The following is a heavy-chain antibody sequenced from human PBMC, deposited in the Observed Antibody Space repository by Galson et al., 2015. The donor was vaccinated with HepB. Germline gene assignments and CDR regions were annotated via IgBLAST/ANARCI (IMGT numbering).Heavy chain of an antibody. CDR2: IDPVDSYT. Sequence: QSGAEVKKPGESLRISCQGSGYNFTNYWVTWVRQMPGEGLEWMGKIDPVDSYTNYSQSFQGHVTISTDKSISTAYLQWSSLKASDPAMYSCARQAIGYSSRGDGYDLWGQGTLVTLSS. V-gene: IGHV5-10-1*01. CDR1: GYNFTNYW. CDR3: ARQAIGYSSRGDGYDL. J-gene: IGHJ3*01. D-gene: IGHD6-19*01.